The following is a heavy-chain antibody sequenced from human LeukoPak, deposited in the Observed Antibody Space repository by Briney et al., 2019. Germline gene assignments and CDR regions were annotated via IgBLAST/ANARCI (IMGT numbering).Heavy chain of an antibody. V-gene: IGHV4-59*12. Sequence: PSETLSLTCTVSGGSISSYYWSWIRQPPGKGLEWIGYIYYSGSTNYNPSLKSRVTISVDTSKNQFSLKLSSVTAADTAVYYCARRVNCGGDCYSEYWGQGTLVTVSS. J-gene: IGHJ4*02. CDR1: GGSISSYY. D-gene: IGHD2-21*01. CDR3: ARRVNCGGDCYSEY. CDR2: IYYSGST.